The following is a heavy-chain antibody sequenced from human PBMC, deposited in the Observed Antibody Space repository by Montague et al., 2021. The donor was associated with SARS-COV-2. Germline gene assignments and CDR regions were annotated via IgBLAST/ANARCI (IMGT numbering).Heavy chain of an antibody. V-gene: IGHV4-59*01. CDR3: ARVRHGGTIFGVAVIDGFDY. Sequence: SETLSLTCTVSGGSISSYYWSWIRQPPGKGLEWIGYIYYSGSTNYNPSLKSRVTISVDTSKNQISLTLSSVTAADTAVYYCARVRHGGTIFGVAVIDGFDYWGQGTLVTVSS. CDR2: IYYSGST. D-gene: IGHD3-3*01. CDR1: GGSISSYY. J-gene: IGHJ4*02.